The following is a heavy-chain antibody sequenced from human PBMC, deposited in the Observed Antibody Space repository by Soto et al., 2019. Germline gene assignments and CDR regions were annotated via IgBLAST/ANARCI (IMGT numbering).Heavy chain of an antibody. CDR1: GYTFTSYG. CDR2: ISAYNGNT. Sequence: GASVKVSCKASGYTFTSYGISWVRQAPGQGLEWMGWISAYNGNTNYAQKLQGRVTMTTDTSTSTAYMELRSLRSDDTAVYYCARDWRKRPTSYSSSFDRALDYWGQGTLVTVSS. D-gene: IGHD6-6*01. CDR3: ARDWRKRPTSYSSSFDRALDY. V-gene: IGHV1-18*01. J-gene: IGHJ4*02.